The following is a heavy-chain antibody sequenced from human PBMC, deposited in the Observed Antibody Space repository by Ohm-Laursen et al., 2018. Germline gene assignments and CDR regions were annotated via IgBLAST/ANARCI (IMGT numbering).Heavy chain of an antibody. CDR2: INQDGSEK. J-gene: IGHJ4*02. Sequence: SLRLSCAAFGFAFSNSWLTWVRQAPGKGLEWVAHINQDGSEKNYGDSVKGRFTISRDNAKNSLYLQMNSLRVEDTAVYYCAKDGQWLVYFDYWGQGTLVTVSS. CDR1: GFAFSNSW. V-gene: IGHV3-7*01. D-gene: IGHD6-19*01. CDR3: AKDGQWLVYFDY.